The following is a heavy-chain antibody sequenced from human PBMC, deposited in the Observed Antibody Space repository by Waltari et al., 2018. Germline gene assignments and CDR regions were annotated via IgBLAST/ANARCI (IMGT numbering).Heavy chain of an antibody. V-gene: IGHV4-39*07. CDR2: IYYSGGT. D-gene: IGHD4-17*01. Sequence: QLQLQESGPGLVKPSETLSLTCTVSGGSISSSSYYWGWIRQPPGKGLEWIGSIYYSGGTYYNPSLKSRVTISVDTSKNQFSLKLSSVTAADTAVYYCARAQTVTDAFDIWGQGTMVTVSS. CDR1: GGSISSSSYY. J-gene: IGHJ3*02. CDR3: ARAQTVTDAFDI.